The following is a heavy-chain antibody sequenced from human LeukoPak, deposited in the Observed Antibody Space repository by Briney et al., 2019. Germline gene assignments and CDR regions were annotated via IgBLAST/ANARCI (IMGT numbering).Heavy chain of an antibody. V-gene: IGHV3-13*01. CDR2: IGTAGEI. Sequence: GGSLRLSCAASGFTCSSYDIRCGRQATEKSLEWGSGIGTAGEIYYPGSVKGRFTISRENAKNSLYLQMNSLRAGDTAVYYCARAAYSSTWYSRYFDLWGRGTLVTVSS. CDR3: ARAAYSSTWYSRYFDL. D-gene: IGHD6-13*01. CDR1: GFTCSSYD. J-gene: IGHJ2*01.